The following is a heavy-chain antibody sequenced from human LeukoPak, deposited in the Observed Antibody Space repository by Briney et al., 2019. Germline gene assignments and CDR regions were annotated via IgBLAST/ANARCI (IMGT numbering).Heavy chain of an antibody. D-gene: IGHD6-13*01. CDR1: GGTFSSYA. V-gene: IGHV1-69*06. J-gene: IGHJ5*02. CDR3: ARDLDEQQLDWDITTGIMDP. CDR2: IIPIFGTA. Sequence: SVKVSCTASGGTFSSYAISWVRQAPGQGLEWMGGIIPIFGTANYAQKFQGRVTITADKSTSTAYMELSSLRSEDTAGYYCARDLDEQQLDWDITTGIMDPWGQGTLVTVSS.